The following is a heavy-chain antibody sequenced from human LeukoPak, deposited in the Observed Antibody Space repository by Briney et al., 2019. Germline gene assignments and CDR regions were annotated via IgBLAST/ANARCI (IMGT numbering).Heavy chain of an antibody. CDR3: ARGPDYYDSSGYYLGAFDI. CDR1: GGSISSNVHY. CDR2: IYYSGST. J-gene: IGHJ3*02. Sequence: SETLSLTCTVSGGSISSNVHYWGWIRQPPGKGLEWIGYIYYSGSTNYNPSLKSRVTISVDTSKNQFSLKLSSVTAADTAVYYCARGPDYYDSSGYYLGAFDIWGQGTMVTVSS. V-gene: IGHV4-61*08. D-gene: IGHD3-22*01.